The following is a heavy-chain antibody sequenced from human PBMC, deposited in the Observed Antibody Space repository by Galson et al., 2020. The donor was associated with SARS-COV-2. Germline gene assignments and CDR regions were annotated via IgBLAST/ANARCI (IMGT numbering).Heavy chain of an antibody. CDR1: GGSFSGYY. Sequence: SETLSLTCAVYGGSFSGYYWSWIRQPPGKGLEWIGEINHSGSTNYNPSLKSRVTISVDTSKNQFSLKLSSVTAADTAVYYCARVVVPVQHHYYYYMDVWGKGTTVTVSS. D-gene: IGHD2-2*01. CDR2: INHSGST. V-gene: IGHV4-34*01. J-gene: IGHJ6*03. CDR3: ARVVVPVQHHYYYYMDV.